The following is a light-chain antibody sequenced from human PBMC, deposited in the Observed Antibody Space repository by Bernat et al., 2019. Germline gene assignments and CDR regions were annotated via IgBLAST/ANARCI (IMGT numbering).Light chain of an antibody. Sequence: DVVMTQSPLSLPVTLAQPASTSCRSSQSLVYSDGNTFLSWFQQRPGQSPRRRIYQVSNRDSGVPDRFSGSGSGTDFTLKISRVEAEDVGVYYCMQGTYWPATFGQGTKVEIK. CDR2: QVS. J-gene: IGKJ1*01. CDR1: QSLVYSDGNTF. CDR3: MQGTYWPAT. V-gene: IGKV2-30*01.